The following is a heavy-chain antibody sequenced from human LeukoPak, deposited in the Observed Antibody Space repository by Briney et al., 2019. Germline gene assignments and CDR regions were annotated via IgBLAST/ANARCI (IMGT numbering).Heavy chain of an antibody. CDR1: GFTFSSYA. CDR3: VKEGGTYSSSWYDY. J-gene: IGHJ4*02. D-gene: IGHD6-13*01. Sequence: GGSLRLSCSASGFTFSSYAMHWVRQAPGKGLEYVSAISSHGASPYNADSVKGRFTISRDNSKNTLYLQMSSLRAEDTAVYYCVKEGGTYSSSWYDYWGQGTLVTVSS. V-gene: IGHV3-64D*09. CDR2: ISSHGASP.